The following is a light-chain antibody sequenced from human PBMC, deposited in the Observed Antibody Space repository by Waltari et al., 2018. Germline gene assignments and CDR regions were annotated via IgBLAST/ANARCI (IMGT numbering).Light chain of an antibody. J-gene: IGKJ1*01. V-gene: IGKV3-20*01. Sequence: RQASQGAGRFFVWYQHQPGQAPRLLIYGASSRATGVPDMFSGSWSGTAVSLTISRLGPEDFAVYYCQHYVRLPGTFGQGTRVEIK. CDR3: QHYVRLPGT. CDR2: GAS. CDR1: QGAGRF.